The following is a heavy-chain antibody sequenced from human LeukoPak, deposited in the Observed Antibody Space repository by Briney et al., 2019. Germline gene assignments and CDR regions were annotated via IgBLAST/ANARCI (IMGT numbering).Heavy chain of an antibody. CDR2: ISDSGGTT. CDR1: GFPFSSFE. CDR3: ARGGYPYAFDI. J-gene: IGHJ3*02. Sequence: GGSLRLSCAASGFPFSSFEMNWVREAPGKGLEWVSYISDSGGTTYYADSVKGRFTISRDNAKNSLYLQMNILRAEDTAVYYCARGGYPYAFDIWGQGTMVTVSS. V-gene: IGHV3-48*03. D-gene: IGHD1-1*01.